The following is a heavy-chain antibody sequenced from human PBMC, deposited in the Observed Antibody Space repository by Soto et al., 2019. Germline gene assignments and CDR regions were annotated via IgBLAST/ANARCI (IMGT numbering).Heavy chain of an antibody. CDR3: ARDPHITGTTYYYDGMDV. CDR2: IIPIFGTA. Sequence: SVKVSCKASGGTFSSYAISWVRQAPGQGLEWMGGIIPIFGTANYAQKFQGRVTITADESTSTAYMELSSLRSEDTAVYYCARDPHITGTTYYYDGMDVWGQGTTVTVSS. D-gene: IGHD1-7*01. J-gene: IGHJ6*02. CDR1: GGTFSSYA. V-gene: IGHV1-69*13.